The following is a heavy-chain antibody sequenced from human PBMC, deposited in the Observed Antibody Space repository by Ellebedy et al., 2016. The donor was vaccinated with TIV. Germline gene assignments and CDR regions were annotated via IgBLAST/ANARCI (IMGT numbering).Heavy chain of an antibody. Sequence: GESLKISXAASGFTFSSYSMNWVRQAPGKGLEWVSSISSSSSYIYYADSVKGRFTISRDNAKNSLYLQMNSLRAEDTAVYYCARTLRGYSYGYPDYGMDVWGQGTTVTVSS. V-gene: IGHV3-21*01. CDR3: ARTLRGYSYGYPDYGMDV. J-gene: IGHJ6*02. CDR2: ISSSSSYI. CDR1: GFTFSSYS. D-gene: IGHD5-18*01.